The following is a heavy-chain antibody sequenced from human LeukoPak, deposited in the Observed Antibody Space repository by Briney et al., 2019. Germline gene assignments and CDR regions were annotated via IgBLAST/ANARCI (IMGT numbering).Heavy chain of an antibody. J-gene: IGHJ5*02. D-gene: IGHD5-18*01. CDR1: GGSISSYY. CDR3: ARHVGYGNNRFDP. Sequence: PSETLSLTCTVSGGSISSYYWSWIRQPPGKGLEWIGYICYSGSTNYNPSLKSRVTISVDTSKNQFSLKLRSLTAADTAVYYCARHVGYGNNRFDPWGQGTLVTVSS. V-gene: IGHV4-59*08. CDR2: ICYSGST.